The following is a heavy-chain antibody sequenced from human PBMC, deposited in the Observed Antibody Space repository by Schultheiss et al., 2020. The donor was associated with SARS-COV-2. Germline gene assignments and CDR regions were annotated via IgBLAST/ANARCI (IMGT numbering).Heavy chain of an antibody. Sequence: SETLSLTCAVYGGSFSGYYWSWIRQPPGKGLEWIGEINHSGSTNYNPSLKSRVTISVDTSKNQFSLKLSSVTAADTVVYYCARRPSSSFYYYGMDVWGQGTTVTVSS. CDR3: ARRPSSSFYYYGMDV. D-gene: IGHD6-6*01. CDR2: INHSGST. J-gene: IGHJ6*02. V-gene: IGHV4-34*01. CDR1: GGSFSGYY.